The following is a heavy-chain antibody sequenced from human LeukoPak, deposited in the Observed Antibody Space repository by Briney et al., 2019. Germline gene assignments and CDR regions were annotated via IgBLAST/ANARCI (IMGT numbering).Heavy chain of an antibody. Sequence: ASVKVSCKASGYTFTGYNMHWVRQAPGQGLEWMGWINPNSGGTNYAQKFQGRVTMTRDTSISTAYMELSRLRSDDTAVYYCASCSGGSCYSFDYWGQGTLVTVSS. CDR1: GYTFTGYN. V-gene: IGHV1-2*02. CDR3: ASCSGGSCYSFDY. D-gene: IGHD2-15*01. CDR2: INPNSGGT. J-gene: IGHJ4*02.